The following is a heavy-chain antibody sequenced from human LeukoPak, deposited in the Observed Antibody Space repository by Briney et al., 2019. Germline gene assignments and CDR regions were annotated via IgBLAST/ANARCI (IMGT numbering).Heavy chain of an antibody. Sequence: GGSLRLSCAASGFTFNSYGMHWVRQAPGKGLEWVSTISRTSNYIYTADSLKGRFTTSRDNAEKSLFLQMTNVKDDDTAVYYCVTKASVSGVKRCWGQGTLVTVSS. J-gene: IGHJ4*02. D-gene: IGHD3-10*01. CDR1: GFTFNSYG. CDR3: VTKASVSGVKRC. V-gene: IGHV3-21*01. CDR2: ISRTSNYI.